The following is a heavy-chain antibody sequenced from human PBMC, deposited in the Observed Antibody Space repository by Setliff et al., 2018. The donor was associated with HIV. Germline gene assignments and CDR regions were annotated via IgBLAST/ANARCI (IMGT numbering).Heavy chain of an antibody. CDR1: GGSFSGYY. J-gene: IGHJ1*01. Sequence: PSETLSLTCAVYGGSFSGYYWSWIRQPPGKGLEWIAYIDYSGSTNYNPSLKSRVTISLDTSKNQFSLNLSSVTAADTAVYYCARANSNAPYFQHWGPGTLVTVSS. CDR3: ARANSNAPYFQH. D-gene: IGHD1-1*01. V-gene: IGHV4-59*01. CDR2: IDYSGST.